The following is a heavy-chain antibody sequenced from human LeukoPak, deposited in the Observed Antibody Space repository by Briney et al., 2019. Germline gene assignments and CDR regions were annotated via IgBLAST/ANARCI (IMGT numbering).Heavy chain of an antibody. CDR1: GYTFSGHY. J-gene: IGHJ4*02. Sequence: SVKVSCKASGYTFSGHYMHWVRQAPGQGLDWMGWIKPSSGATNYAQKFRGRVTMTRDTSNRTSYMELSRLRSDDTALYYCASCYYDSSGYYYFDYWGQGTLVTVSS. CDR2: IKPSSGAT. CDR3: ASCYYDSSGYYYFDY. D-gene: IGHD3-22*01. V-gene: IGHV1-2*02.